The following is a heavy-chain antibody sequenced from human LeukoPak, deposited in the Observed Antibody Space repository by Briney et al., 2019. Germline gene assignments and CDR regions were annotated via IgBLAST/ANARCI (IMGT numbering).Heavy chain of an antibody. CDR3: ARQEGYSGYETDYYGMDV. CDR1: GFTVSSNY. J-gene: IGHJ6*02. D-gene: IGHD5-12*01. V-gene: IGHV3-66*04. Sequence: GGSLRLSCAASGFTVSSNYMSWVRQAPGKGLEWVSVIYSGGSTYYADSVKGRFTISRDNSKNTLYLQMNSLRAEDTAVYYCARQEGYSGYETDYYGMDVWGQGTTVTVSS. CDR2: IYSGGST.